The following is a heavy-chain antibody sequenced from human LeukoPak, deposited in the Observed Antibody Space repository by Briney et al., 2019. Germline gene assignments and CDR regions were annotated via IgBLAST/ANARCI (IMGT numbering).Heavy chain of an antibody. Sequence: PSETLSLTCAVSGGSISSGGYSWSWIRQPPGKGLEWIGEINHSGSTNYNPSLKSRVTISVDTSKNQFSLKLSSVTAADTAVYYCARPTGIHNWFDPWGQGTLVTVSS. CDR3: ARPTGIHNWFDP. J-gene: IGHJ5*02. CDR2: INHSGST. CDR1: GGSISSGGYS. V-gene: IGHV4-30-2*03. D-gene: IGHD3-10*01.